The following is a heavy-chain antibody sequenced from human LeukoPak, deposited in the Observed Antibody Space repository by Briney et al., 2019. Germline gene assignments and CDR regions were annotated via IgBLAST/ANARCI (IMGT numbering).Heavy chain of an antibody. CDR3: AKRYYYDNSGLWDY. J-gene: IGHJ4*02. D-gene: IGHD3-22*01. V-gene: IGHV3-23*01. CDR2: ISSSGGST. CDR1: GFAFSSYA. Sequence: GGSLRLSCGAPGFAFSSYAMSWVRQAPGKGLEWVSAISSSGGSTHYADSVKGRFTISRDNSKNTLYLQMNSLRAEDTAVYYCAKRYYYDNSGLWDYWGQGTLVTVSS.